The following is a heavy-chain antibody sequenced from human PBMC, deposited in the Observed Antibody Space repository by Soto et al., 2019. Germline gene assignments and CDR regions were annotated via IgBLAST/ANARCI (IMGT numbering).Heavy chain of an antibody. Sequence: VQLVESGGGVVQPGRSLRLSCAGSGFTFSAYGMDWVRQAPGKGLEWAAVISYDGSNKYYADSVKGRFTISRDNSKNTLYLQMNSLRAEDTAVYYCAKDRMGAGVRGYFDYWGQGTLVTVSS. J-gene: IGHJ4*02. CDR2: ISYDGSNK. CDR3: AKDRMGAGVRGYFDY. V-gene: IGHV3-30*18. D-gene: IGHD3-10*01. CDR1: GFTFSAYG.